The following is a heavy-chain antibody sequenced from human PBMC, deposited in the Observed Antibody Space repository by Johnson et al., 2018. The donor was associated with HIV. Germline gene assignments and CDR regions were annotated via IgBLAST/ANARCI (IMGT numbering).Heavy chain of an antibody. V-gene: IGHV3-30-3*01. D-gene: IGHD5-12*01. CDR2: ISYDGSNK. Sequence: QVQLVESGGGVVQPGRSLRLSCAASGFTFSSYAMHWVRQAPGKGLKWVAVISYDGSNKYYADSVKGRFTISRDNSKNTLYLQMDSLRPEDTAVYYCARGRKDIEAADGLDNDAFDMWGQGTLVTVSS. CDR1: GFTFSSYA. CDR3: ARGRKDIEAADGLDNDAFDM. J-gene: IGHJ3*02.